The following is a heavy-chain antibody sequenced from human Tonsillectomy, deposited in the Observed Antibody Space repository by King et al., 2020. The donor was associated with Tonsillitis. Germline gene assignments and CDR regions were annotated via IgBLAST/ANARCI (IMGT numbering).Heavy chain of an antibody. J-gene: IGHJ4*02. Sequence: VQLQESGGGLVQPGGSLRLSCAASGFTFSSYAMSWVRQAPGKGLEWVSAISGSGGSTYYADSVKGRFTISRDNSKNTLYLQMSSLRAEDTAVYYCAKDKQYGSGSFYNEGIFDYWGQGTLVTVSS. CDR3: AKDKQYGSGSFYNEGIFDY. D-gene: IGHD3-10*01. CDR2: ISGSGGST. CDR1: GFTFSSYA. V-gene: IGHV3-23*01.